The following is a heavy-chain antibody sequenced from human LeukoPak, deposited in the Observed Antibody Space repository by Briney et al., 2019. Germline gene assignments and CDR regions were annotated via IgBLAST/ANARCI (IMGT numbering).Heavy chain of an antibody. CDR2: ISAYNGNT. J-gene: IGHJ6*03. Sequence: ASVKVSCKASGGTFSSYAISWVRQAPGQGLEWMGWISAYNGNTNYAQKLQGRVTMTTDTSTSTAYMELRSLRSDDTAVYYCARMVFGVVINYYYYYMDVWGKGTTVTVSS. V-gene: IGHV1-18*01. CDR1: GGTFSSYA. CDR3: ARMVFGVVINYYYYYMDV. D-gene: IGHD3-3*01.